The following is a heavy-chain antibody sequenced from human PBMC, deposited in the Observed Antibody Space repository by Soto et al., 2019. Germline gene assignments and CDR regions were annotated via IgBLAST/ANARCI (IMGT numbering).Heavy chain of an antibody. D-gene: IGHD5-12*01. CDR3: ARRPVHGYRGYDSDYYYGMDV. J-gene: IGHJ6*02. V-gene: IGHV5-51*01. Sequence: GESLKISCKGSGYSFTSYWIGWVRQMPGKGLEWMGIIYPGDSDTRYSPSFQGQVTISADKSISTAYLQWSSLKASDPAMYYWARRPVHGYRGYDSDYYYGMDVWGQGTTVTVS. CDR1: GYSFTSYW. CDR2: IYPGDSDT.